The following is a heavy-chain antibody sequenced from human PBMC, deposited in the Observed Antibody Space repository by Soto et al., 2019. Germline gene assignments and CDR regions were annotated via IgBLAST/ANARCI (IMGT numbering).Heavy chain of an antibody. Sequence: SETLSLTCTVSGGSISSGDYYWSWIRQPPGKGLEWIGYIYYSGSTYYNPSLKSRVTISVDTSKNQFSLKLSSVTAADTAVYYCARVAGYSSSWRECYYYGMDVWGQGTTVTVSS. J-gene: IGHJ6*02. CDR3: ARVAGYSSSWRECYYYGMDV. V-gene: IGHV4-30-4*01. CDR1: GGSISSGDYY. CDR2: IYYSGST. D-gene: IGHD6-13*01.